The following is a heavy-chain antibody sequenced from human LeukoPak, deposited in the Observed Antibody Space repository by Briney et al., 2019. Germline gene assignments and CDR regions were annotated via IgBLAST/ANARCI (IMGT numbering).Heavy chain of an antibody. CDR2: INHSGST. CDR3: ASQGSNYLSQYNWFDP. D-gene: IGHD4-11*01. Sequence: SETLSLTCAVYGGSFSGYYWSWIRQPPGKGLEWIGEINHSGSTNYNPSLESRVTISVDTSKNQFSLKLSSVTAADTAVYYCASQGSNYLSQYNWFDPWGQGTLVTVSS. V-gene: IGHV4-34*01. J-gene: IGHJ5*02. CDR1: GGSFSGYY.